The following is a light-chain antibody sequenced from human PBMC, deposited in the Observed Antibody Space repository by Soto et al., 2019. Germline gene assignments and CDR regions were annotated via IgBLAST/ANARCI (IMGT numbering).Light chain of an antibody. CDR1: QSVSNN. V-gene: IGKV3-15*01. CDR2: YAS. Sequence: EVVMTQSPATLSVSPGERATLSCRASQSVSNNIAWYQQKPGQAPRLLIYYASTRATGVPARFSGSGSGTEFTLTISSLQSEDFALYYCQQYNYWPPITFGQGTRLEIK. J-gene: IGKJ5*01. CDR3: QQYNYWPPIT.